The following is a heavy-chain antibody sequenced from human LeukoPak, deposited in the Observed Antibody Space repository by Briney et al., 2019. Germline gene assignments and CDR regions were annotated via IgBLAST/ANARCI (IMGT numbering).Heavy chain of an antibody. V-gene: IGHV1-8*01. Sequence: ASVKVSCKASGYTFTSYDFNRVRQATGQRPEWMGWMSPNSGDTGYAQKFQDRVTMTRNTSISTAYMELSSLRSDDTAVYYCARGPPNWGYDYWGPGTLVTVSS. D-gene: IGHD7-27*01. J-gene: IGHJ4*02. CDR1: GYTFTSYD. CDR3: ARGPPNWGYDY. CDR2: MSPNSGDT.